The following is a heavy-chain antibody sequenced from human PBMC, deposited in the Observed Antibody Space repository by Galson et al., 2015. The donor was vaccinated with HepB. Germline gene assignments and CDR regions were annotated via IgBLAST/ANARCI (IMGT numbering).Heavy chain of an antibody. D-gene: IGHD3-22*01. CDR3: ARDQRGDRYYYDSSGYWGVGY. V-gene: IGHV3-21*01. J-gene: IGHJ4*02. Sequence: SLRLSCAASGFTFSSYSMNWVRQAPGKGLEWVSSISSSSSYIYYADSVKGRFTISRDNAKNSLYLQMNSLRAEDTAVYYCARDQRGDRYYYDSSGYWGVGYWGQGTLVTVSS. CDR2: ISSSSSYI. CDR1: GFTFSSYS.